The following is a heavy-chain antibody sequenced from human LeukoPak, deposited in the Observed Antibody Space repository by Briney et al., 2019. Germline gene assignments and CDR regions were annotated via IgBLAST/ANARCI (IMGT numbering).Heavy chain of an antibody. CDR2: ISWNSGSI. D-gene: IGHD3-10*01. CDR1: GFTFDDYA. J-gene: IGHJ4*02. Sequence: PGGSLRLSCAASGFTFDDYAMHWVRQAPGKGLEWVSGISWNSGSIGYADSVKGRFTISRDNAKNSLYLQMNSLRAEDTAIYYCARDSTFARASGSQLFDYWGQGTLVTVSS. V-gene: IGHV3-9*01. CDR3: ARDSTFARASGSQLFDY.